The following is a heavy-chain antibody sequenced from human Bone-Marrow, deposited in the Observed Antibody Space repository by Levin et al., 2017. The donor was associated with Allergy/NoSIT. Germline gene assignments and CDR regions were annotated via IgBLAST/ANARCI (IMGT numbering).Heavy chain of an antibody. CDR1: GYSFTSFW. Sequence: GESLKISCKGSGYSFTSFWIAWVRQMPGKGLEWMGIIYPGDSDTRYSPSFQGQVTLSADKSITTAYLQWSSLKASDTAVYYCARSHESSAGYGMDVWGHGTTVTVSS. J-gene: IGHJ6*02. D-gene: IGHD6-25*01. CDR2: IYPGDSDT. V-gene: IGHV5-51*01. CDR3: ARSHESSAGYGMDV.